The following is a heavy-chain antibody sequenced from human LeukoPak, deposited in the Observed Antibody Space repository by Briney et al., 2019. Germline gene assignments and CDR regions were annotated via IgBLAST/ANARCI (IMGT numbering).Heavy chain of an antibody. CDR2: ISSSSSYI. D-gene: IGHD4-17*01. CDR1: GFTFSSYS. J-gene: IGHJ4*02. V-gene: IGHV3-21*04. Sequence: GGSLRLSCAASGFTFSSYSMKWVRQAPGKGLEWVSFISSSSSYIYYRDSAKGRFTISRDNSKNTLYLQMNSLRAEDTAVYYCATPPTVTRNYWGQGTLVTVSS. CDR3: ATPPTVTRNY.